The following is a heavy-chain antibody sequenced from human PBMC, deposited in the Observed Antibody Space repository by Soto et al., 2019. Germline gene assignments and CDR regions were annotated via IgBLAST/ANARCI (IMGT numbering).Heavy chain of an antibody. CDR3: AKVLSLRTSGKYYKPCLHGMDV. D-gene: IGHD3-10*01. J-gene: IGHJ6*02. Sequence: DVQLSESGGGLVQPGGSLRLTCAASGFTFNSHAMTWVRQAPGRGLEWVAAINSGVDAFYADSVKGRFTISRDNSKDTLYLQMNSLGVEDTALYYCAKVLSLRTSGKYYKPCLHGMDVGGLGTTVTVSS. V-gene: IGHV3-23*01. CDR2: INSGVDA. CDR1: GFTFNSHA.